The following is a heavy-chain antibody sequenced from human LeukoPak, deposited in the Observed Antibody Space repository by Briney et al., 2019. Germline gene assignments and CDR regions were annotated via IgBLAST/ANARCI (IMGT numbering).Heavy chain of an antibody. D-gene: IGHD6-13*01. CDR1: GGSFSGYY. V-gene: IGHV4-34*01. CDR2: INHSGST. Sequence: PSETLSLTCAVYGGSFSGYYWSWIRQPPGKGLEWIGEINHSGSTNYNPSLKSRVTISVDTSKNQFSLKLSSVTAADTAVYYCARLRRSSWYSAEFDYWGQGTLVTVSS. CDR3: ARLRRSSWYSAEFDY. J-gene: IGHJ4*02.